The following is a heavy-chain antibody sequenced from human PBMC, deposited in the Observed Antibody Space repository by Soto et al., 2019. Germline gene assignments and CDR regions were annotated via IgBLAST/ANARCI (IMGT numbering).Heavy chain of an antibody. J-gene: IGHJ6*02. CDR3: AAGYCSGGSCYGYYYYGMDV. D-gene: IGHD2-15*01. CDR1: GYTLPEFS. V-gene: IGHV1-24*01. CDR2: FDPEDGET. Sequence: ASVKVSCKVSGYTLPEFSIHWVRQAPGKGLEWMGGFDPEDGETIYAQKFQGRVTMTEDTSTDTAYMELSSLRSEDTAVYYCAAGYCSGGSCYGYYYYGMDVWGQGTTVTVSS.